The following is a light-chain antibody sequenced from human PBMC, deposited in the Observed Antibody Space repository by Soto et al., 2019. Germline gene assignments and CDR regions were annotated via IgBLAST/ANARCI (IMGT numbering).Light chain of an antibody. V-gene: IGKV1-39*01. CDR1: ENIARH. CDR3: QQSYSTLSIT. J-gene: IGKJ5*01. Sequence: DIQMTQSPSSLSASVVDRITNTCRARENIARHLNWYQQKPGKAPNLLINAASNLQTGVPLRFRGGGSGTDFTLTISNLQPEDFATYYCQQSYSTLSITFGQGTRLEIK. CDR2: AAS.